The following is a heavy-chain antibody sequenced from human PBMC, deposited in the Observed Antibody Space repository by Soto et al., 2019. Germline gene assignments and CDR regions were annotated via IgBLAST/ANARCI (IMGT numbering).Heavy chain of an antibody. CDR1: GFTVSSNY. CDR2: IYSGGST. D-gene: IGHD3-10*01. CDR3: ARAINGYYGSGSYYFDY. Sequence: GGSLRLSCAASGFTVSSNYMSWVRQAPGKGLEWVSVIYSGGSTYYADSVKGRFTISRHNSKNTLYLQMNSLRAEDTAVYYCARAINGYYGSGSYYFDYWGQGTLVTVSS. J-gene: IGHJ4*02. V-gene: IGHV3-53*04.